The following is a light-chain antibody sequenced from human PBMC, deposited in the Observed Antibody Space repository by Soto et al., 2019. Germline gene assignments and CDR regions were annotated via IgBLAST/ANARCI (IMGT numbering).Light chain of an antibody. J-gene: IGKJ1*01. CDR1: QNIINY. V-gene: IGKV1-39*01. CDR3: QQYDSYSSGP. CDR2: VAS. Sequence: DIQMTQSPSSLSASVGDRVTITCRASQNIINYLNWYQQKPGKAPQLLIYVASRLESGVPSRFSGSGSGTDFTLTITSLQPEDFATYYCQQYDSYSSGPFGQGTKVDIK.